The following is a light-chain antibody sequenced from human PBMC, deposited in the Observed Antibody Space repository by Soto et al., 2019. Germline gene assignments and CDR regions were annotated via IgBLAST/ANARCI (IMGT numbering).Light chain of an antibody. CDR1: QTVTSY. V-gene: IGKV3-11*01. Sequence: EIVLTQSPATLSLSPGERATLSCRASQTVTSYLAWYQQKPGQAPRLLIFDTSNRATGIPARFSGSGSGTDFTLTISSLEPEDFAVYYGQQRSNWPLTFGPGTKVEI. CDR3: QQRSNWPLT. J-gene: IGKJ3*01. CDR2: DTS.